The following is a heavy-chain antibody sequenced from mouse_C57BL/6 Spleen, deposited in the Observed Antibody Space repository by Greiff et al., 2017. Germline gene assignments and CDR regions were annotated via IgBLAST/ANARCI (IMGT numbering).Heavy chain of an antibody. V-gene: IGHV2-2*01. D-gene: IGHD4-1*01. CDR1: GFSLTSYG. J-gene: IGHJ4*01. CDR3: ARKGGGTDAMDY. Sequence: VKLMESGPGLVQPSQSLSITCTVSGFSLTSYGVHWVRQSPGKGLEWLGVIWSGGSTDYNAAFISRLSISKDNAKSQVFFKMSSLQADDTAIYYCARKGGGTDAMDYWGQGTSVTVSS. CDR2: IWSGGST.